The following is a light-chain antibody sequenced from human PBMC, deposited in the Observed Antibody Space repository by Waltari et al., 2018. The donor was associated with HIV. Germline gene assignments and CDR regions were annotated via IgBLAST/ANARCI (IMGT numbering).Light chain of an antibody. CDR1: SSNIGNNY. CDR2: DNK. CDR3: GTWDSSLSADV. J-gene: IGLJ3*02. Sequence: QSVLTQPPSVSAAPGQKVTISCSGSSSNIGNNYVSWYQQLPGTAPKLRIYDNKKRPSGIPDRFSGSKSGTSATLGITGLQTGDEADYYCGTWDSSLSADVFGGGTKLTVL. V-gene: IGLV1-51*01.